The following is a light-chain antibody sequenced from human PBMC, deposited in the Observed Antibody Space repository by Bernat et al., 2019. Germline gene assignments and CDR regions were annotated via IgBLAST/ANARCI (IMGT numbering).Light chain of an antibody. Sequence: VLMTQSPLSLPVTLGQPASISCRSSQSLVSSDGNTYLHWFQQRPGQSPRRLIYKVSNRDSGVPDRFSGSGSGTDFTLKISRVEAEDVGIYYCMQGKQWQNTFGQGTKLEIK. V-gene: IGKV2-30*01. CDR2: KVS. J-gene: IGKJ2*01. CDR1: QSLVSSDGNTY. CDR3: MQGKQWQNT.